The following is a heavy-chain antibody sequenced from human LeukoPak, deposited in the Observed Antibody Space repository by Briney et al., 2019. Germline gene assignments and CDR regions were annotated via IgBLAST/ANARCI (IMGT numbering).Heavy chain of an antibody. CDR3: AKEIWPTVTIPGRTYFDY. CDR2: IIPIFGTA. CDR1: GGTFSSYA. V-gene: IGHV1-69*06. J-gene: IGHJ4*02. Sequence: SVKVSCKASGGTFSSYAISWVRQAPGQGLGWMGGIIPIFGTANYAQKFQGRVTITADKSTSTAYMELSSLRSEDTAVYYCAKEIWPTVTIPGRTYFDYWGQGALVTVSS. D-gene: IGHD4-17*01.